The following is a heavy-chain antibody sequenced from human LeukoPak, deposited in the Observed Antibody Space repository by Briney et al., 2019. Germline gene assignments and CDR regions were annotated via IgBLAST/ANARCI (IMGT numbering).Heavy chain of an antibody. CDR3: ARPLTDTAMVY. CDR2: FDPEDGET. CDR1: GYTLTELS. V-gene: IGHV1-24*01. J-gene: IGHJ4*02. D-gene: IGHD5-18*01. Sequence: ASVKVSCKVSGYTLTELSMHWVRQAPGKGLEWMGGFDPEDGETIYAQKFQGRVTMTRDTSISTAYMELSRLRSDDTAVYYCARPLTDTAMVYWGQGTLVTVSS.